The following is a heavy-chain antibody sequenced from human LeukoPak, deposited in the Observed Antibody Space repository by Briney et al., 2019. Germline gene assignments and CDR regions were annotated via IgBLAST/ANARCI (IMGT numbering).Heavy chain of an antibody. D-gene: IGHD6-13*01. CDR1: GFTISNNY. Sequence: GGSLRLSCAASGFTISNNYMSWVRQAPGKGLEWVSVIYSGGSTYYADSVKGRFTISRDNSKNTLYLQMNSLRAEDTAVYYCARNTGYSSSWYGHWGQGTLVTVSS. CDR3: ARNTGYSSSWYGH. CDR2: IYSGGST. J-gene: IGHJ5*02. V-gene: IGHV3-53*01.